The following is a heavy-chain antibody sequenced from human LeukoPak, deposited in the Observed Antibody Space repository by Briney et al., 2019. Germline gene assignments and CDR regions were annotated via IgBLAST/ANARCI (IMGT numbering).Heavy chain of an antibody. D-gene: IGHD6-19*01. J-gene: IGHJ5*02. CDR3: AKDKWSSGWYGWFDP. V-gene: IGHV3-23*01. Sequence: PGGSLILSCAASGFTSNNYAMTWVRQAPGKGLEWVSGISGSGANAYYADSVKGRFTISGDNSKNTLYLQMNSLRADDTAVYYCAKDKWSSGWYGWFDPWGQGTLVTVSS. CDR2: ISGSGANA. CDR1: GFTSNNYA.